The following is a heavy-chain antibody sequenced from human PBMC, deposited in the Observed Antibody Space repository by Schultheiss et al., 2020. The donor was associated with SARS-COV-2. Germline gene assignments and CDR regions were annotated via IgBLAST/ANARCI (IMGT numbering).Heavy chain of an antibody. V-gene: IGHV4-59*12. CDR3: AREGSGWWGGDEQYFQH. CDR1: GGSISGYY. J-gene: IGHJ1*01. D-gene: IGHD2-15*01. Sequence: SETLSLTCAVSGGSISGYYWSWIRQSPGKGLEWIGYIYYSGSTNYNPSLKSRVTISVDTSKNQFSLKLSSVTAADTAVYYCAREGSGWWGGDEQYFQHWGQGTLVTVSS. CDR2: IYYSGST.